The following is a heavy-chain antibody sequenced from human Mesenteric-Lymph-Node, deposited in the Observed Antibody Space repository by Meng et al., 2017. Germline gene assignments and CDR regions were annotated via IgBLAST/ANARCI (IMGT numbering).Heavy chain of an antibody. CDR2: INHSGST. D-gene: IGHD3-10*01. Sequence: GSLRLSCAVYGGSFSGYYWSWIRQPPGKGLEWIGEINHSGSTNYNPSLKSRVTISVDTSKKEFSLKLNSVTAADTAVYYCARGYAIRGVPYYFDYWGQGTLVTVSS. CDR3: ARGYAIRGVPYYFDY. V-gene: IGHV4-34*01. CDR1: GGSFSGYY. J-gene: IGHJ4*02.